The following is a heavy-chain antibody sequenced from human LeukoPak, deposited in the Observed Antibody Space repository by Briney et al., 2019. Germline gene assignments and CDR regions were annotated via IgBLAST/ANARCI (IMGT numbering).Heavy chain of an antibody. CDR3: ARDLIAVAGTHAFDI. CDR1: GGSISSGDYY. D-gene: IGHD6-19*01. CDR2: IYYSGST. J-gene: IGHJ3*02. V-gene: IGHV4-39*07. Sequence: SETLSLTCTVSGGSISSGDYYWSWIRQPPGKGLEWIGSIYYSGSTYYNPSLKSRVTISVDTSKNQFSLKLSSVTAADTAVYYCARDLIAVAGTHAFDIWGQGTMVTVSS.